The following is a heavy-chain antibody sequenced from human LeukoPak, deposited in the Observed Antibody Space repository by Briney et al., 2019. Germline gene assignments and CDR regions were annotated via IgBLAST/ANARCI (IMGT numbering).Heavy chain of an antibody. Sequence: PGGSLRLSCAASGFTFSNAWMSWVRQAPGKGLEWVDHIKSKADGGTTDYAAPVKGRFTISRDDSKNMLFLQMNNLKTEDTALYYCTTNYTDNYYYMDVWGIGTTVTVSS. CDR1: GFTFSNAW. J-gene: IGHJ6*03. CDR3: TTNYTDNYYYMDV. D-gene: IGHD1-7*01. CDR2: IKSKADGGTT. V-gene: IGHV3-15*01.